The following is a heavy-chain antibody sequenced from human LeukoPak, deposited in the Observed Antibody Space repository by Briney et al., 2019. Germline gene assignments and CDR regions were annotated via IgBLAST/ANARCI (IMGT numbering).Heavy chain of an antibody. CDR2: TYTSGNT. V-gene: IGHV4-61*02. J-gene: IGHJ4*02. D-gene: IGHD3-16*01. CDR3: ARAGDGGWGLVAYLDY. Sequence: SETLSLTCTVSGGSISSGSYYWSWIRQPAGKGLEWIGRTYTSGNTNYNPSLKSRVTISADTSKNQFSLKLSSVTAADTAVYYCARAGDGGWGLVAYLDYWGQGTLVTVSS. CDR1: GGSISSGSYY.